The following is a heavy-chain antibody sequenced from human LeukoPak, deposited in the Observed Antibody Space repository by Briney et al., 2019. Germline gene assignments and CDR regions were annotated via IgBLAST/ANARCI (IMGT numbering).Heavy chain of an antibody. D-gene: IGHD2-2*01. CDR2: IIPIFGTA. CDR3: ARQVPAAPSEYYYGMDV. J-gene: IGHJ6*02. V-gene: IGHV1-69*01. CDR1: GGTFSSYA. Sequence: SVKASCKASGGTFSSYAISWVRQAPGQGLEWMGGIIPIFGTANYAQKFQGRVTITADESTSTAYMELSSLRSEDTAVYYCARQVPAAPSEYYYGMDVWGQGTTVTVSS.